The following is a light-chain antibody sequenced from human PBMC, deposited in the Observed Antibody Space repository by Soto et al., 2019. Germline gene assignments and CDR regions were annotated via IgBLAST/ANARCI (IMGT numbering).Light chain of an antibody. J-gene: IGKJ3*01. V-gene: IGKV1-27*01. CDR1: QGIRNY. CDR2: AAS. CDR3: QKYSSVPV. Sequence: DIQMTQSPTSLSASVGDRVTITCRASQGIRNYVAWYQQIPGKAPKLLIYAASTLQSGVPSRFSGSGSGTDFTLTINRLQSEDVATYSCQKYSSVPVFGPGTKVESK.